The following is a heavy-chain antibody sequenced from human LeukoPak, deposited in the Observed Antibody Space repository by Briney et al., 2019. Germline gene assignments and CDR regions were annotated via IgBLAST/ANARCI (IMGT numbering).Heavy chain of an antibody. D-gene: IGHD3-22*01. Sequence: PGGSLRLSCAASGFTFDDYAMHWVRQPPGKGLGWVSLISGYSGYTYYADSVKGRFTISRDNSKNSLYLQMNSLRTEDTPLYYFAKAAIPLSSGSFSYYYYYYMDVWGIGTTVTVSS. V-gene: IGHV3-43*02. CDR2: ISGYSGYT. CDR3: AKAAIPLSSGSFSYYYYYYMDV. CDR1: GFTFDDYA. J-gene: IGHJ6*03.